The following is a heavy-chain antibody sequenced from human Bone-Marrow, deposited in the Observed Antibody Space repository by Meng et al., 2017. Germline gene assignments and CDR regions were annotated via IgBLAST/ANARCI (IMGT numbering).Heavy chain of an antibody. CDR1: GYTFTSYA. CDR2: MNPNSGNT. Sequence: SVKVSCEASGYTFTSYAINSVRQANGQGLEWMGWMNPNSGNTGYAQKVQGRFTMTRNTSLSTAYMELSSLRSEETAVYYCARPTAYCSSTSCYDAFDIWGQGTMVTVSS. D-gene: IGHD2-2*01. CDR3: ARPTAYCSSTSCYDAFDI. J-gene: IGHJ3*02. V-gene: IGHV1-8*01.